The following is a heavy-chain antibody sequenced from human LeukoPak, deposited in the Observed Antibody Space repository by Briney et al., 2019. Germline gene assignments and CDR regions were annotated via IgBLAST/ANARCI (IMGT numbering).Heavy chain of an antibody. CDR3: ARGADGVSSNSRGWFDP. CDR1: GFTFSSYS. V-gene: IGHV3-21*01. Sequence: GGSLRLSCTASGFTFSSYSMNWVRQAPGKGLEWVSSITSSSYIYYADSVKGRFTISRDNARNPLYLQMNTLRAEDTAVYSCARGADGVSSNSRGWFDPWGQGTLVTVSS. CDR2: ITSSSYI. D-gene: IGHD2-15*01. J-gene: IGHJ5*02.